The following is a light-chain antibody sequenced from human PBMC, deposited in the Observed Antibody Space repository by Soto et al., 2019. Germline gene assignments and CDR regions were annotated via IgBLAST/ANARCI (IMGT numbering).Light chain of an antibody. CDR3: QQYDQWTIT. CDR2: GAS. J-gene: IGKJ5*01. Sequence: ASQSVSSNLAWYQKKPGKAPRXXIYGASARALGIRERFSGSGFGIEFSLTVPSLEHEDFAVYQCQQYDQWTITFGQGTRLEIK. CDR1: QSVSSN. V-gene: IGKV3-15*01.